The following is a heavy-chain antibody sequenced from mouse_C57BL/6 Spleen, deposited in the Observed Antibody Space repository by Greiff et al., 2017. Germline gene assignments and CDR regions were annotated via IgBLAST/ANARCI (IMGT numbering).Heavy chain of an antibody. Sequence: EVKLVESGPGMVKPSQSLSLTCTVTGYSITSGYDWHWIRHFPGNKLEWMGYISYSGSTNYNPSLKSRISITHDTSKNHFFLKLNSVTTEDTATYYCARRWLLQGAMDYWGQGTSVTVSS. J-gene: IGHJ4*01. CDR1: GYSITSGYD. D-gene: IGHD2-3*01. V-gene: IGHV3-1*01. CDR2: ISYSGST. CDR3: ARRWLLQGAMDY.